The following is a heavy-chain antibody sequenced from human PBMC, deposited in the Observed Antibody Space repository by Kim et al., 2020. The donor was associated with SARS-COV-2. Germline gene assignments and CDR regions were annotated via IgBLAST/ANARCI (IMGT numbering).Heavy chain of an antibody. CDR3: ARDMAYYDILTGYYYGMDV. V-gene: IGHV3-30*01. Sequence: GRFTISRDNSKNTLYLQRNSLRAEDTAVYYCARDMAYYDILTGYYYGMDVWGQGTTVTVSS. D-gene: IGHD3-9*01. J-gene: IGHJ6*02.